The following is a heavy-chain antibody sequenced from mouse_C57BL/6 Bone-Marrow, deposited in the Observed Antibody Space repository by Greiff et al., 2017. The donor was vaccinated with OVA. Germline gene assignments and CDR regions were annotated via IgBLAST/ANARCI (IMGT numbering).Heavy chain of an antibody. Sequence: DVHLVESGGGLVQPGESLKLSCESNEYEFPSHDMSWVRKTPEKRLELVAAINSDGGSTYYPDTMERRFIISRDNTKKTLYLQMSSLRSEDTALYYCASDYDGGGFDYWGQGTTLTVSS. V-gene: IGHV5-2*01. J-gene: IGHJ2*01. D-gene: IGHD2-4*01. CDR2: INSDGGST. CDR1: EYEFPSHD. CDR3: ASDYDGGGFDY.